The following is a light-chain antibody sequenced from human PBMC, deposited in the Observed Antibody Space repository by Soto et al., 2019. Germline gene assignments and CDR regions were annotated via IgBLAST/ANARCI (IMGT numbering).Light chain of an antibody. CDR1: QSISSY. CDR2: AAS. V-gene: IGKV1-39*01. CDR3: QQSDSLRGT. J-gene: IGKJ1*01. Sequence: DIQMTHSPSSLSACVGDIVTITCRASQSISSYLNWYQQKPGKAPKLLIYAASSLQSGVPSRFSGSGSGTDFTLTISSLQPEDFATYFSQQSDSLRGTFGQGTKVDIK.